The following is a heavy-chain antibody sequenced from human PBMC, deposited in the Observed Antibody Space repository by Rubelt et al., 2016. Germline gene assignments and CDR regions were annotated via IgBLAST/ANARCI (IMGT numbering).Heavy chain of an antibody. Sequence: QLQLQESGPGLVKPSETLSLTCTVSGGSISSSSYYWGWIRQPPGKGLEWIGSIYYSGSTYYNPSLWCRVTISVYTSKNQFSLKLSSVTAADTAVDYCASRPDYGDDWFDPWGQGTVVTVSS. V-gene: IGHV4-39*07. J-gene: IGHJ5*02. D-gene: IGHD4-17*01. CDR3: ASRPDYGDDWFDP. CDR2: IYYSGST. CDR1: GGSISSSSYY.